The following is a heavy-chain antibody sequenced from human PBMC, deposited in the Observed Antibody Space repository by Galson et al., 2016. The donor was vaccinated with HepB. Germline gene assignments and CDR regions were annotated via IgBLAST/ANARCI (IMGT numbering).Heavy chain of an antibody. V-gene: IGHV4-39*01. CDR1: GGSISSRNYY. D-gene: IGHD3-10*01. J-gene: IGHJ4*02. CDR2: INYSGNT. CDR3: ARVAWYQYGSGSYDY. Sequence: SETLSLTCTVSGGSISSRNYYWGWIRQPPGKGLEWIGSINYSGNTYYSPSLKSRVTMSIDTSKNQFSLRLSSVTAADTAVYYCARVAWYQYGSGSYDYWGQGTLVSVSS.